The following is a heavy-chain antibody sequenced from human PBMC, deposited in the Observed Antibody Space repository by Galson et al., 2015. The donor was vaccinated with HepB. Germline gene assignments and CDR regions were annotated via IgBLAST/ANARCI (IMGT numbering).Heavy chain of an antibody. D-gene: IGHD3-10*01. Sequence: SVKVSCKASGYTFTSYGISWVRQAPGQGLEWMGWISAYNGNTNYAQKLQGRVTMTTDTSTSTAYMELRSLRSDDTAVYYCAMGGMVRGVIRPPYYYYGMDVWGQGTTVTVSS. J-gene: IGHJ6*02. CDR3: AMGGMVRGVIRPPYYYYGMDV. V-gene: IGHV1-18*04. CDR1: GYTFTSYG. CDR2: ISAYNGNT.